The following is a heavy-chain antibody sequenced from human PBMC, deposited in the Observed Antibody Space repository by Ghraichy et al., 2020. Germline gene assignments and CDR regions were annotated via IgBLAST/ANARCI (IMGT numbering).Heavy chain of an antibody. CDR1: GFTFSSYG. D-gene: IGHD3-9*01. V-gene: IGHV3-30*18. CDR2: ISYDGSNK. J-gene: IGHJ4*02. Sequence: GGSLRLSCAASGFTFSSYGMHWVRQAPGKGLEWVAVISYDGSNKYYADSVKGRFTISRDNSKNTLYLQMNSLEAEDTAVYYCAKDGLRDYDILTGGFDYWGQGTLVTVSS. CDR3: AKDGLRDYDILTGGFDY.